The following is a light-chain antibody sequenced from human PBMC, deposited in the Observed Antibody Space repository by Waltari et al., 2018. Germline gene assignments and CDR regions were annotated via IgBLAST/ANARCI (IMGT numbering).Light chain of an antibody. V-gene: IGLV1-44*01. CDR2: TNN. J-gene: IGLJ2*01. CDR3: VSWDDSLNGPV. CDR1: SSNIGGNT. Sequence: QSVLTQPPSASGTPGQRVTISCSGSSSNIGGNTVNWYQQLPGTAPNLLIHTNNQRPSGVPDRFSGSKSGTSASLAISGLQSDDEADYYCVSWDDSLNGPVFGGGTKLTVL.